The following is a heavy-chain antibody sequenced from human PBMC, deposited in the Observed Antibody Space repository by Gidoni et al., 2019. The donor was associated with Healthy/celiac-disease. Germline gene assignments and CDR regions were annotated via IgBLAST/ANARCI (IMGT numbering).Heavy chain of an antibody. CDR1: GFTFDEYA. Sequence: EVQLVESGGGLVQPGRSLRLSCAAAGFTFDEYAMHWVRQAPGKGLEWVSGISWNSGSIGYADSVKGRFTISRDNAKNSLYLQMNSLRAEDTALYYCAKEGVYSSSWYGGNWYFDLWGRGTLVTVSS. V-gene: IGHV3-9*01. J-gene: IGHJ2*01. CDR3: AKEGVYSSSWYGGNWYFDL. D-gene: IGHD6-13*01. CDR2: ISWNSGSI.